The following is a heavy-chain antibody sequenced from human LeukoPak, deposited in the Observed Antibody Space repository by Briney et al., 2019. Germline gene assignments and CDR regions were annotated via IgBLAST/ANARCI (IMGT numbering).Heavy chain of an antibody. CDR3: ARGGDILTGYYLIGGLFDY. J-gene: IGHJ4*02. D-gene: IGHD3-9*01. V-gene: IGHV4-59*01. CDR1: GGSISSYY. CDR2: IYYSGST. Sequence: SETLSLTCTVSGGSISSYYWSWIRQPPGKGLEWIGYIYYSGSTNYNPSLKSRVTISVDTSKNQFSLKLSSVTAADTAVYYCARGGDILTGYYLIGGLFDYWGRGTLVTVSS.